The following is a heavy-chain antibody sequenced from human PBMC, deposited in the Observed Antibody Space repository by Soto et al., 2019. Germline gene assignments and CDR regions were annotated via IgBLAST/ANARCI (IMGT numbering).Heavy chain of an antibody. CDR3: AKVRESRGPQPFDY. Sequence: QVQLQESGPGLVKPSGTLSLTCAVSGGSIISSNWWSWVRQPPGKGLEWIGEIYHSGSTNYNPSLKSRVTISVDKSKNQFSLKLNSVSGADTAVYYFAKVRESRGPQPFDYWGQGTLVTVSS. J-gene: IGHJ4*02. V-gene: IGHV4-4*02. CDR1: GGSIISSNW. CDR2: IYHSGST. D-gene: IGHD3-10*01.